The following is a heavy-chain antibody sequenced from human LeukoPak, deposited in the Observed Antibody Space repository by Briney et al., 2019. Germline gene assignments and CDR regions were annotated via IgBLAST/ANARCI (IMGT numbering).Heavy chain of an antibody. CDR3: ARDRGGSYSAIDY. J-gene: IGHJ4*02. Sequence: PGGSLRLSCAASGFTLSSYSLNWVRQAPGKGLEWVSSSSITIYYADSVKGRFTISRDNAEKSLNLQMNSLRAEDTAVYYCARDRGGSYSAIDYWGQGTLVTVSS. V-gene: IGHV3-48*04. D-gene: IGHD2-15*01. CDR2: SSSSITI. CDR1: GFTLSSYS.